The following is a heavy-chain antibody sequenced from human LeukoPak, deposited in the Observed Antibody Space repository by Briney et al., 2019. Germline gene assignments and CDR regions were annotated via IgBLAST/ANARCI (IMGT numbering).Heavy chain of an antibody. D-gene: IGHD3-3*01. V-gene: IGHV3-30*02. J-gene: IGHJ6*03. Sequence: PGGSLRLSCAASGFIFSSYGMHWVRQAPGKGLEWVAFIRYDGSNTYYADSVKGRFTISRDNSKNTLYLQMNSLRGEDTAVYYCARDPNYDSTPTYYYYYYMDVWGKGTTVTVSS. CDR3: ARDPNYDSTPTYYYYYYMDV. CDR2: IRYDGSNT. CDR1: GFIFSSYG.